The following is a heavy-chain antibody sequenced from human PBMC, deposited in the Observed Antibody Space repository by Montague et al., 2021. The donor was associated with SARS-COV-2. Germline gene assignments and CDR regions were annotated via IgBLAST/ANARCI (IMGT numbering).Heavy chain of an antibody. CDR2: VNQSGVT. CDR3: ARALFSPRGVYITTYYYSYYMDA. CDR1: GASLSGSY. J-gene: IGHJ6*03. D-gene: IGHD3-10*01. V-gene: IGHV4-34*01. Sequence: SETLSLTCAVYGASLSGSYWTWIRQPPGQGLELIGEVNQSGVTNYSPSLKSRVAISVDTSKNQFSLRLSTVTSAATAVYYCARALFSPRGVYITTYYYSYYMDAWGTGTTVTVSS.